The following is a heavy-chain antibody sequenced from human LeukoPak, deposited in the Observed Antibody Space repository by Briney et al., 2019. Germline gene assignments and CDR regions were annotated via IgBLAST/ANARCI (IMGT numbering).Heavy chain of an antibody. CDR1: GFTFSSYE. V-gene: IGHV3-48*03. Sequence: GGSLRLSCAASGFTFSSYEMNWVRQAPGKGLEWVSYISSSGSTIYYADSVKGRFTISRDNSKNTLYLQMSSLRAEDTAVYYCASTPFIWYSSGWTDAFDIWGQGTMVTVSS. CDR3: ASTPFIWYSSGWTDAFDI. D-gene: IGHD6-19*01. J-gene: IGHJ3*02. CDR2: ISSSGSTI.